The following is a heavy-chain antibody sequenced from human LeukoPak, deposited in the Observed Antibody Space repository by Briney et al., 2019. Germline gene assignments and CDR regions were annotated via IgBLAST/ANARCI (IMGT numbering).Heavy chain of an antibody. CDR2: INWNGGST. Sequence: GGSLRLSCAASGFTFDDYGMSWVRHAPGKGLEWVSGINWNGGSTGYADSVKGRFTISRDNAKNSLYLQMNSLRAEDTALYYCARDLRVASAKGGFDYWGQGTLVTVSS. D-gene: IGHD3-3*01. CDR3: ARDLRVASAKGGFDY. J-gene: IGHJ4*02. V-gene: IGHV3-20*04. CDR1: GFTFDDYG.